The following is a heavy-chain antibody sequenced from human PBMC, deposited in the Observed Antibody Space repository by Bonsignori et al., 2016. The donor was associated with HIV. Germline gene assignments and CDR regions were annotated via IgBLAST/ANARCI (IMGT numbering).Heavy chain of an antibody. D-gene: IGHD5-24*01. J-gene: IGHJ4*02. CDR2: ISDDGTKK. V-gene: IGHV3-30*18. CDR3: ANDGRDGYNSLDS. Sequence: WIRQPPGKGLECLGVISDDGTKKYYPDSVKGRFTISRDNSKSTVYLQMNSLRAEDTAVYYCANDGRDGYNSLDSWGQGTLVTVSS.